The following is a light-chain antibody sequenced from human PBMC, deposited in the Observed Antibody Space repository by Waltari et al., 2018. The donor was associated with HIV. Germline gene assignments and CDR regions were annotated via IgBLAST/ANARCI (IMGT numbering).Light chain of an antibody. CDR3: QQYGESPVT. Sequence: EIVLTQSPRLLSLSPGERTTLSCGASQSVGSNSFGWYQQKVGQPPRLLVYGASNRTADVPDRFIASGSGRDFSLIISRLEPEDFAVYYCQQYGESPVTFGHGTKVEL. CDR2: GAS. CDR1: QSVGSNS. J-gene: IGKJ1*01. V-gene: IGKV3-20*01.